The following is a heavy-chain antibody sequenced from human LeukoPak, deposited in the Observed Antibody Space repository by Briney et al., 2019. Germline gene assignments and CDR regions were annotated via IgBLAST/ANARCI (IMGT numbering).Heavy chain of an antibody. Sequence: GGSLRLSCAASGFTFSRFWMSWVRQAPGKGLEYVALIKQGGSEIYHMDSVKGRFTISRDDATNSLYLQMNSLRVEDTALYYCARDRESESDSEGDYWGQGTLVTVSS. J-gene: IGHJ4*02. CDR3: ARDRESESDSEGDY. CDR1: GFTFSRFW. CDR2: IKQGGSEI. V-gene: IGHV3-7*01. D-gene: IGHD4-11*01.